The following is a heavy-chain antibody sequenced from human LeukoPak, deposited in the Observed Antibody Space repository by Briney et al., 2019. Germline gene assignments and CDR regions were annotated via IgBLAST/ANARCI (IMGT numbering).Heavy chain of an antibody. J-gene: IGHJ6*02. CDR1: GGSISSSNW. Sequence: SETLSLTCAVSGGSISSSNWWSWVRQPPGKGLEWIGEIYHSGSTNYNPSLKSRVTISVDTSKNQFSLKLSSVTAADTAVYYCARGGRYGAYYYYYGMDVWGQGTTVTVSS. CDR3: ARGGRYGAYYYYYGMDV. V-gene: IGHV4-4*02. CDR2: IYHSGST. D-gene: IGHD4-17*01.